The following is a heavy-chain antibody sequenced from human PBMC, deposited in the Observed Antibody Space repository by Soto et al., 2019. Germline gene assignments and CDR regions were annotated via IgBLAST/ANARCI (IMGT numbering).Heavy chain of an antibody. CDR3: ARDISSHTSDYSDFDY. D-gene: IGHD3-22*01. V-gene: IGHV3-48*01. Sequence: GGSLRLSCAPFGFTFTSYSMNWVRQAPGKGLEWLSYINPKGDSIYYADSVKGRFTISRDNVQNSLYLQMNSLRAEDTAVYYCARDISSHTSDYSDFDYWGQGTVVTSPQ. CDR1: GFTFTSYS. CDR2: INPKGDSI. J-gene: IGHJ4*02.